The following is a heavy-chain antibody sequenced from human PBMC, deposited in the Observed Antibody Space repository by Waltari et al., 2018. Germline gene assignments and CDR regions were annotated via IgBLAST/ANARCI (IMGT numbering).Heavy chain of an antibody. J-gene: IGHJ4*02. D-gene: IGHD2-21*01. V-gene: IGHV2-5*02. CDR3: ARRHGGAASTGGVFDY. CDR2: IFWDDTT. Sequence: QITLKESGPTLVKPTQTLTLTCTFSDFSLSTSGVGVAWIRQPPGEALEWLAIIFWDDTTRYNPSLKSRLAITKATSKNHVVLTMTNMDPVDTSAYYCARRHGGAASTGGVFDYWGQGSLVTVSS. CDR1: DFSLSTSGVG.